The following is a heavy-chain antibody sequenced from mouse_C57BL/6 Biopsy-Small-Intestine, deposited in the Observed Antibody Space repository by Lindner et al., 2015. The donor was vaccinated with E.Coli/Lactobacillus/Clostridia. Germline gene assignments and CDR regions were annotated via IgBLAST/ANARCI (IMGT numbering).Heavy chain of an antibody. J-gene: IGHJ1*03. CDR3: ARGPPYSSWYYYYYMDV. D-gene: IGHD6-1*01. CDR1: GYTFTSYD. V-gene: IGHV1-81*01. Sequence: SVKVSCKASGYTFTSYDINWVRQATGQGLEWMGWMNPNSGNTGYAQKFQGRVTMTRNTSISTAYMELSSLRSEDTAVYYCARGPPYSSWYYYYYMDVWGKGTTVTVSS. CDR2: MNPNSGNT.